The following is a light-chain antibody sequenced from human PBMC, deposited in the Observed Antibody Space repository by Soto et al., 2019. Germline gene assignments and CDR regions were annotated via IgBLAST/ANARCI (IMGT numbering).Light chain of an antibody. V-gene: IGLV2-14*01. J-gene: IGLJ1*01. CDR3: SSYTSSSTL. Sequence: LTQPASVSGSPGQSITISCTGTSSDVGGYNYVSWYQQHPGKAPKLMIYAVTDRPSGVSSRFSGSKSGNTASLTISGLQAEDEADYYCSSYTSSSTLLGTGTKVTVL. CDR2: AVT. CDR1: SSDVGGYNY.